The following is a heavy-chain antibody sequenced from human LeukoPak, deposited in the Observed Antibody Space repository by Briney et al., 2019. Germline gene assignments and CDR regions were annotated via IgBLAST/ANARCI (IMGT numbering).Heavy chain of an antibody. CDR3: ARGKVVVIIRGFDAFDI. D-gene: IGHD3-22*01. V-gene: IGHV4-39*07. CDR2: IYYSGST. J-gene: IGHJ3*02. CDR1: GGSISSSSYY. Sequence: PSETLSLTCTVSGGSISSSSYYWGWIRQPPGKGLEWIGSIYYSGSTYYNPSLKSRVTISVDTSKNQFSLKLSSVTAADTAVYYCARGKVVVIIRGFDAFDIWGQGTMVTVSS.